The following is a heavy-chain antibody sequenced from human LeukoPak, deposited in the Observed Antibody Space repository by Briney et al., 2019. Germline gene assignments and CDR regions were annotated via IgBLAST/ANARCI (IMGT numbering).Heavy chain of an antibody. Sequence: SETLSLTCAVSGYSISSGYYWGWIRPPPGKGLEWIGGIYHSGSTYYNPPLKSRVTISADTSKNQFSLKLSSVTAADTAVYYCARDLYSSSWYQTQYFDYWGQGTLVTVSS. J-gene: IGHJ4*02. D-gene: IGHD6-13*01. CDR1: GYSISSGYY. V-gene: IGHV4-38-2*02. CDR3: ARDLYSSSWYQTQYFDY. CDR2: IYHSGST.